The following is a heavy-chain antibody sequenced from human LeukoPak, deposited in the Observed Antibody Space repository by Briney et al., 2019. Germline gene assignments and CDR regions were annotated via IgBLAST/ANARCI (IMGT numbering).Heavy chain of an antibody. CDR1: GFTFSRHW. J-gene: IGHJ4*02. V-gene: IGHV3-7*01. D-gene: IGHD3-3*01. Sequence: PGGSLRLSCAASGFTFSRHWMSWVRQAPGKGLEWVANIKQDGSEKYYVDSVKGRFTISRDNAKKSLYLQMNSLRAEDTAVYYCARDEYLWSGYYPNQAFDHWGQGALVTVSS. CDR3: ARDEYLWSGYYPNQAFDH. CDR2: IKQDGSEK.